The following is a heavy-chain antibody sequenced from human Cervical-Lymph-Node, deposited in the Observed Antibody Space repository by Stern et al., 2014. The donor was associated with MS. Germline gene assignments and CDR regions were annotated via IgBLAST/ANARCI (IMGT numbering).Heavy chain of an antibody. J-gene: IGHJ4*02. Sequence: ESGPTLVTPTQTLTLTCTVSGFSLSTNGLGVGWIRQPPGKALEWLARLYWGDDPIYRSSLANRLTITKDTSKNQVVLTMTNMDPWDTGTYFCARRETGGAAAFDHWGQGTRVTVSS. CDR3: ARRETGGAAAFDH. D-gene: IGHD1-14*01. CDR1: GFSLSTNGLG. CDR2: LYWGDDP. V-gene: IGHV2-5*02.